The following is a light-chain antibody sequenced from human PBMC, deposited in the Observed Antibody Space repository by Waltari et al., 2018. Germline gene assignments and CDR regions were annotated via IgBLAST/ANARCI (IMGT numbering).Light chain of an antibody. CDR2: GAS. J-gene: IGKJ1*01. Sequence: DIVMTQSTATLSVSPGERATLSCRASQSVTCNLAWYKQKPGLAPRLLIFGASTRATDIPARFRGSVSGTEFTLTISGLQSEDFAVYDCLHYNDWPPWAFGQAIKVEIK. V-gene: IGKV3-15*01. CDR3: LHYNDWPPWA. CDR1: QSVTCN.